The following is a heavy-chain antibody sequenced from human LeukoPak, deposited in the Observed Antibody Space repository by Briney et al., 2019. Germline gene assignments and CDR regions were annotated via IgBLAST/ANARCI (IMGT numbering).Heavy chain of an antibody. D-gene: IGHD3-10*01. V-gene: IGHV3-30*03. CDR1: GFTFSDYY. Sequence: GGSLRLSCAASGFTFSDYYMSWIRQAPGKGLEWVAVVSYDGTETKYADSVKGRLNLSRDNSKNTVYLQMNSLTFEDTAVYYCARSARGVIFDVWGKGTTVIVSS. CDR2: VSYDGTET. CDR3: ARSARGVIFDV. J-gene: IGHJ6*04.